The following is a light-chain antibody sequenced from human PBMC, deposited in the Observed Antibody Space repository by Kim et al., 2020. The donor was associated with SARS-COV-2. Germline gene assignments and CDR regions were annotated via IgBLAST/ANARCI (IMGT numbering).Light chain of an antibody. CDR2: RNN. J-gene: IGLJ3*02. CDR1: SNNVGNQG. Sequence: QAGLTQPPSVSKGLRQTATLTCTGNSNNVGNQGAAWLQQHQGHPPKLLSYRNNNRPSGISERLSASRSGNTASLTITGLQPEDEADYYCSAWDNSLSAWVFGGGTQLNVL. V-gene: IGLV10-54*01. CDR3: SAWDNSLSAWV.